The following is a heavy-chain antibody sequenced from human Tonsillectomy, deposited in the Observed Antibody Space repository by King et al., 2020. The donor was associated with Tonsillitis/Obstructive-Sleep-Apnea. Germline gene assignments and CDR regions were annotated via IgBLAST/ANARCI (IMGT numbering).Heavy chain of an antibody. Sequence: VQLVESGGGLVKPGGSLRLSCAASGFTFSSYSMNWVRQAPGKGLEWVSSISISSSYIYYADSVKGRFTISRDNAKNSLYLQMNSLRAEDTAVYYCAREFTGDYFDYWGQGTLVTVSS. CDR2: ISISSSYI. V-gene: IGHV3-21*01. CDR1: GFTFSSYS. J-gene: IGHJ4*02. CDR3: AREFTGDYFDY. D-gene: IGHD2-8*02.